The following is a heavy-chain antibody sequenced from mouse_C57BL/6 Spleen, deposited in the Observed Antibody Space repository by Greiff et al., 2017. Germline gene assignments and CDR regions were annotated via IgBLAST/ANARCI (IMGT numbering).Heavy chain of an antibody. Sequence: QVQLQQPGAELVKPGASVKLSCKASGYTFTSYWMHWVKQRPGRGLEWIGRIDPNSGGTKYNEKFKSQATLTVDKPSSTAYMQLSSLASEDSAVYYCARWDITTAHYYAMDYWGQGTSVTVSS. J-gene: IGHJ4*01. D-gene: IGHD1-1*01. CDR1: GYTFTSYW. CDR3: ARWDITTAHYYAMDY. CDR2: IDPNSGGT. V-gene: IGHV1-72*01.